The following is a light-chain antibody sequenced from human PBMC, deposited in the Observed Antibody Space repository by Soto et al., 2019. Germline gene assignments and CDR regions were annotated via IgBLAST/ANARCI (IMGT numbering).Light chain of an antibody. CDR3: SSYTSSSTLVV. CDR2: DVS. Sequence: QSALTQPASVSGSPGQSITISCTGTSSDVGDYNYVSWYQQHPGKAPKLMIYDVSNRPSGVSNRFSGSKSGNTASLTISGLQAEYEADYYCSSYTSSSTLVVFGTGTKVTVL. CDR1: SSDVGDYNY. J-gene: IGLJ1*01. V-gene: IGLV2-14*01.